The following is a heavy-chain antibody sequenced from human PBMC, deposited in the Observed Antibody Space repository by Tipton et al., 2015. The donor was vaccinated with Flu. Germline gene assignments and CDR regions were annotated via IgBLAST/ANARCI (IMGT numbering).Heavy chain of an antibody. V-gene: IGHV4-61*02. D-gene: IGHD3-10*01. CDR3: ARDDGDYGLGSYHYYYGMDV. Sequence: GLVKPSETLSLTCTVSGYSISSGLYWGWVRQPAGKGLEWIGRVYTSGSTNYNPSLRSRVTISVDTSKNQFSLKLSSVTAADTAVYYCARDDGDYGLGSYHYYYGMDVWGQGTTVTVSS. CDR1: GYSISSGLY. CDR2: VYTSGST. J-gene: IGHJ6*02.